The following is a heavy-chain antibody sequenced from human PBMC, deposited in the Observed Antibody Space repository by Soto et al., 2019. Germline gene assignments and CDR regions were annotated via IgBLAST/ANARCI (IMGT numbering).Heavy chain of an antibody. CDR1: GFTLTTYG. V-gene: IGHV3-30*18. D-gene: IGHD6-13*01. CDR3: AKEFGSTWIDH. J-gene: IGHJ4*02. Sequence: PGGSLRRSCAASGFTLTTYGMHWVRQAPGKGLEWVAAMSYDGTKEYYADSVKGRFTISRDSSRNTLFLQLNSLRAEDTAVYYCAKEFGSTWIDHWGEGTLVTVSS. CDR2: MSYDGTKE.